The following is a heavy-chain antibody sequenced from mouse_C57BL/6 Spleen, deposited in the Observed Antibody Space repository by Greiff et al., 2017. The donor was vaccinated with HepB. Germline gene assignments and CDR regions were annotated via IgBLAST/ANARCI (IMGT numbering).Heavy chain of an antibody. CDR3: ARDGPVDY. CDR2: IDPSDSYT. D-gene: IGHD2-3*01. CDR1: GYTFTSYW. Sequence: QVQLKESGAELVRPGTSVKLSCKASGYTFTSYWMHWVKQRPGQGLEWIGVIDPSDSYTNYNQKFKGKATLTVDTSSSTAYMQLSSLTSEDSAVYYCARDGPVDYWGQGTTLTVSS. J-gene: IGHJ2*01. V-gene: IGHV1-59*01.